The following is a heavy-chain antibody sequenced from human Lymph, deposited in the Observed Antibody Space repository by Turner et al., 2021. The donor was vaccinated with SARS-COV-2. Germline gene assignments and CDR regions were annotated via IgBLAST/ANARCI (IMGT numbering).Heavy chain of an antibody. J-gene: IGHJ4*02. D-gene: IGHD4-17*01. CDR1: GSPCSTYS. V-gene: IGHV3-21*01. Sequence: ELQLVESGGGLVKPGGSLILSGAASGSPCSTYSMNWDRQAPGEGLEWISSISSSSSYIYYADSVNGRFTISRDDAKNSLYLQMHSLRAEDTAVYYCARDITTTADYFDYWGQGTLVTVSS. CDR3: ARDITTTADYFDY. CDR2: ISSSSSYI.